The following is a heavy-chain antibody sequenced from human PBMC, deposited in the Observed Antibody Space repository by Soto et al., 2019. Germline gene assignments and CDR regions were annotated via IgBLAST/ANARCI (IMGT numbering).Heavy chain of an antibody. CDR1: GGTFSSYT. D-gene: IGHD1-26*01. CDR3: ARSVPGGVGANNLVY. CDR2: IIPILGIA. J-gene: IGHJ4*02. V-gene: IGHV1-69*02. Sequence: QVQLVQSGAEVKKPGSSVKVSCKASGGTFSSYTISWVRQAPGQGLEWMGRIIPILGIANYAQKFQGRVTITADKSTSTAYMELSSLRSEDTAVYYCARSVPGGVGANNLVYWGQGTLVTVSS.